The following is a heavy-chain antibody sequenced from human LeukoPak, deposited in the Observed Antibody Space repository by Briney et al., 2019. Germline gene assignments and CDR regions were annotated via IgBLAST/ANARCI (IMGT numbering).Heavy chain of an antibody. V-gene: IGHV3-33*01. J-gene: IGHJ4*02. Sequence: GGSLRLSCAASGFSFGSYGIHWVRQTPGKGLEWVAVVSYDGSNKDCSDSVKGRFTISRDNSKNTVNLQMNSLRVEDTAVYYCAREMGSVYFDYWGQGTLVTVSS. CDR1: GFSFGSYG. D-gene: IGHD3-10*01. CDR3: AREMGSVYFDY. CDR2: VSYDGSNK.